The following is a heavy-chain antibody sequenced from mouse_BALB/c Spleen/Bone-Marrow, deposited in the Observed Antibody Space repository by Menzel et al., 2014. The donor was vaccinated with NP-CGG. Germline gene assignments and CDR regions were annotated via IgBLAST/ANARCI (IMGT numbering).Heavy chain of an antibody. Sequence: EVQLQQSGAELVKPGASVKLSCTASGFNVKDTYMQWVKQRPEQGLEWIGRIDPANGNTQYDPTFQGKATITTDTSSNPAYLQLSSVASEDTAVYYCTREGHYYGSDTSGYWSPGTSVTVSS. J-gene: IGHJ4*01. CDR1: GFNVKDTY. D-gene: IGHD1-2*01. CDR3: TREGHYYGSDTSGY. CDR2: IDPANGNT. V-gene: IGHV14-3*02.